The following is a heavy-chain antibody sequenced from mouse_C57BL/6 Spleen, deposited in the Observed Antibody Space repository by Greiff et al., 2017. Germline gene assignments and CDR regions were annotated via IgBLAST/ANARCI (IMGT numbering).Heavy chain of an antibody. CDR3: ARIYHTGMDY. Sequence: EVHLVESGGGLVKPGGSLKLSCAASGFTFSDYGMHWVRQAPEKGLEWVAYISSGSSTIYYADTVKGRFTISRDNAKNTLFLQMTSLRSEDTAMYYCARIYHTGMDYWGQGTSVTVSS. V-gene: IGHV5-17*01. D-gene: IGHD2-1*01. CDR1: GFTFSDYG. J-gene: IGHJ4*01. CDR2: ISSGSSTI.